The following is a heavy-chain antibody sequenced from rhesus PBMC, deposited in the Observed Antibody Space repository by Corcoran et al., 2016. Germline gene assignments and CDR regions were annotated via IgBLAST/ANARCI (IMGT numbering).Heavy chain of an antibody. V-gene: IGHV4-65*01. CDR2: ISGSSGST. CDR1: GDSVSSSNW. J-gene: IGHJ4*01. CDR3: ARDQGGYSYGYFDC. Sequence: QVQLQESGPGLVKPSETLSLTCAVSGDSVSSSNWWSWIRHTPGKGLEWIGYISGSSGSTSYNPSLKSRITISTDTAKNQFSLKLRSVTAADTAVYYCARDQGGYSYGYFDCWGQGVLVTVSS. D-gene: IGHD5-36*01.